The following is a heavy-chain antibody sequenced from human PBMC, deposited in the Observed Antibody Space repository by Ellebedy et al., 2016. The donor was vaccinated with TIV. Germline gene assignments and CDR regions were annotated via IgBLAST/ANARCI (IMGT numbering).Heavy chain of an antibody. CDR3: AKRQAYGDYEYAFDI. Sequence: MPSETLSLTCAVSGGPIISTNWWSWVRQPPGKGLAWLGEIYHTGSTNYNPSLKSRVTISVDKSKNQFSLKLSSVTAADTAVYYCAKRQAYGDYEYAFDIWGQGTMVTVSS. CDR1: GGPIISTNW. V-gene: IGHV4-4*02. CDR2: IYHTGST. J-gene: IGHJ3*02. D-gene: IGHD4-17*01.